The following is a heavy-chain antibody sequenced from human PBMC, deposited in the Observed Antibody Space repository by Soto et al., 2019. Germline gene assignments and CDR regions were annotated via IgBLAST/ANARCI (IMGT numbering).Heavy chain of an antibody. CDR3: ARGGENFDY. CDR1: GYSFTTYW. J-gene: IGHJ4*02. V-gene: IGHV5-51*01. CDR2: VFPGDSEN. D-gene: IGHD3-16*01. Sequence: PGESLKISCKTSGYSFTTYWIAWVRQMPGEGPEWMGMVFPGDSENRYSPAFQGQVTISADKSITTAYLQWSSLKASDTAVYYCARGGENFDYWGQGALVTVSS.